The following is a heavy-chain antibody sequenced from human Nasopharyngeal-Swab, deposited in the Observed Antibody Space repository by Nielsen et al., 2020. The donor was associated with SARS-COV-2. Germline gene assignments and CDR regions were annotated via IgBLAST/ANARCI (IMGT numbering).Heavy chain of an antibody. CDR1: GYTFTSYD. J-gene: IGHJ6*02. Sequence: ASVKVSCKASGYTFTSYDISWVRQAPGQGLEWMGWISAYNGNTNYAQKLQGRVTMTTDTSTSTAYMELRSLRSDDTAVYYCARDPPTTHTAKGGTYYYYGMDVWGQGTTVTVSS. CDR3: ARDPPTTHTAKGGTYYYYGMDV. V-gene: IGHV1-18*01. D-gene: IGHD5-18*01. CDR2: ISAYNGNT.